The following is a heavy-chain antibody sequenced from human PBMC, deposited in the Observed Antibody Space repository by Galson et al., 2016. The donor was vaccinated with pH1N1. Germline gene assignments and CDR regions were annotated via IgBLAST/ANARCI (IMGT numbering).Heavy chain of an antibody. D-gene: IGHD4-17*01. Sequence: LSLTCTVSGDSITNYYWNWIRQPPGKGLEWIGFIYYSGSINHYNPSLKSRVTISVDTSKNQFSLKLSSVTATDTAVYYCARHAWDYGDYVGGEYDSWGQGTLVTVSS. J-gene: IGHJ5*02. CDR2: IYYSGSI. CDR1: GDSITNYY. CDR3: ARHAWDYGDYVGGEYDS. V-gene: IGHV4-59*08.